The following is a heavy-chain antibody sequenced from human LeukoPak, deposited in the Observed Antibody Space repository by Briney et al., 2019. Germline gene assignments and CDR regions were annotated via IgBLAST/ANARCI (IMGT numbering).Heavy chain of an antibody. CDR2: INPSGSST. CDR1: GYIFTNHY. J-gene: IGHJ5*02. D-gene: IGHD4-23*01. Sequence: GASVKASCKASGYIFTNHYMHGVRQAPAQGLEWMGLINPSGSSTLYAEKFRGRIIMTRDMSTATDYMELSSLRSEDTAVYYCARDNSIADRGWWFDPWGQGTLVTVSS. V-gene: IGHV1-46*01. CDR3: ARDNSIADRGWWFDP.